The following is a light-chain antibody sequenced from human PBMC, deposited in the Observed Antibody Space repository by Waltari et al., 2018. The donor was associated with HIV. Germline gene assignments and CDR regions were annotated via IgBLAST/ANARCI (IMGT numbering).Light chain of an antibody. CDR3: SSYTSSSTYV. Sequence: QSALTQPASVSGSPGQSITISCPGTSSDVGGHNYVSWYQQHPGKDPKLVIYEVSNRPSGVSKRFAGSKSGNTASLTISGLQAEDEADYYCSSYTSSSTYVFGTGTKVTVL. V-gene: IGLV2-14*01. CDR2: EVS. J-gene: IGLJ1*01. CDR1: SSDVGGHNY.